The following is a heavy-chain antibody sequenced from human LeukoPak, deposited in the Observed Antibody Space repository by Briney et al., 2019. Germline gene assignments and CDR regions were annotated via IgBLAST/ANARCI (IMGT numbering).Heavy chain of an antibody. V-gene: IGHV1-2*02. J-gene: IGHJ4*02. CDR3: ATLGSGSSPFDY. Sequence: ASVKVSCKASGYTFTSYGIIWVRQAPGQGLEWMGWTNPNSGDTNYTQKFQGRVTMTRDTSISTAYMEVNRLRSDDTAVYYCATLGSGSSPFDYWGQGTLVTVSS. CDR2: TNPNSGDT. D-gene: IGHD3-10*01. CDR1: GYTFTSYG.